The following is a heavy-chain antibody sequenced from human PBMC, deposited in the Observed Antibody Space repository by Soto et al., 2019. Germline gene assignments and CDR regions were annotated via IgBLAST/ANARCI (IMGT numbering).Heavy chain of an antibody. V-gene: IGHV4-4*07. D-gene: IGHD5-12*01. J-gene: IGHJ4*02. Sequence: SETLSLTCTVSGGSINTFYWSWVRQPAGKGLEWIGRIFSSGSTSFNPSLEIRVAMSVDTSKNHFSLNLSSVTAADMAVYYCAREGSYSAYNFAHGIQLWSFDFWGQGALVTVSS. CDR1: GGSINTFY. CDR3: AREGSYSAYNFAHGIQLWSFDF. CDR2: IFSSGST.